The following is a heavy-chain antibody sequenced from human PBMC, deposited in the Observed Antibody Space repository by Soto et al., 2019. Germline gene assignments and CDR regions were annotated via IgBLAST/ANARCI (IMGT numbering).Heavy chain of an antibody. V-gene: IGHV4-59*01. CDR1: GGSISDYS. CDR3: ARGGNSNFEGPIV. CDR2: IYYRGST. D-gene: IGHD2-2*01. Sequence: SETLFLTCTTSGGSISDYSWNWIRQPPGRGLEWIGYIYYRGSTNYNPSLWSRVTISADTSKNQFSLKLSSVTAADTAVYYCARGGNSNFEGPIVWGQGTLVTVSS. J-gene: IGHJ4*02.